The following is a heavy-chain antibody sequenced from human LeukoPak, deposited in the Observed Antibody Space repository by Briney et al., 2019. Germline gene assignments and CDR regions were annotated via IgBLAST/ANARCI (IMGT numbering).Heavy chain of an antibody. Sequence: SVKLTCKASGGTFSSYTISWVRQAPGQGHEWMGRIIPILGIANYAQKFQGRVTITVDKSTSTAYMELNSLRSEDTAVYYCASADPYFDYWGQGALVTVSS. CDR3: ASADPYFDY. J-gene: IGHJ4*02. CDR2: IIPILGIA. CDR1: GGTFSSYT. V-gene: IGHV1-69*02.